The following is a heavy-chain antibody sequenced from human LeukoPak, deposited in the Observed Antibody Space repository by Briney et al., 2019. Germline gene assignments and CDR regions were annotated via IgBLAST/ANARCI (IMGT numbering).Heavy chain of an antibody. CDR3: ARDRGERDSTWSLPAHGFDI. V-gene: IGHV1-24*01. Sequence: ASVKVSCKVSGYTLTELSMHWVRQAPGKGLEWMGGFDPEDGETIYAQKFQGRVTMTEDTSTDTAYMELSSLRSEDTAVYYCARDRGERDSTWSLPAHGFDIWGQGTMVTVSS. CDR2: FDPEDGET. CDR1: GYTLTELS. D-gene: IGHD6-13*01. J-gene: IGHJ3*02.